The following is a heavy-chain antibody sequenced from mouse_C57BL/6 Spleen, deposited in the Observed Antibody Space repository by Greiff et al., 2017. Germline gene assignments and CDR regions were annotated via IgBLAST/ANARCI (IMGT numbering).Heavy chain of an antibody. V-gene: IGHV1-69*01. D-gene: IGHD1-1*01. J-gene: IGHJ2*01. CDR2: LDPSDSYT. CDR1: GYTFTSYW. Sequence: QVQLQQPGAELVMPGASVKLSCKASGYTFTSYWMHWVKQRPGQGLEWIGELDPSDSYTNYNQKFKGKSTLTVDKSSSSAYMQLSSLTSEDSAVYYCARRTTGGSDYWGQGTTLTVSS. CDR3: ARRTTGGSDY.